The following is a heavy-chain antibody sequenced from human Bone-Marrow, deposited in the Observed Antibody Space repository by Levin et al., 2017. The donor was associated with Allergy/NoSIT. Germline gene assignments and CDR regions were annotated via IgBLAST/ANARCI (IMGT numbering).Heavy chain of an antibody. D-gene: IGHD6-19*01. V-gene: IGHV3-21*01. Sequence: GESLKISCAASGFTFSDFGMKWVRQAPGKGLEWVSSISSGSTYIYYADSWKGRFTISRDNAKNSLYLQMHSLRVEDTAIYYCARSIAVAGGHFYYYGRDVWGQGTTVTVS. CDR1: GFTFSDFG. J-gene: IGHJ6*02. CDR2: ISSGSTYI. CDR3: ARSIAVAGGHFYYYGRDV.